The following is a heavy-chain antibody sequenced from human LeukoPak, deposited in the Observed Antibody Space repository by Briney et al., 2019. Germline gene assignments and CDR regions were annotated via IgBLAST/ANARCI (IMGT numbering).Heavy chain of an antibody. V-gene: IGHV3-23*01. Sequence: GGSLRLSCAASGFTGFTYSNYAMSWVRQAPGKGLEWVSVICGNAACAFYAESVRGRFTISRDNSKNTLFQQMNSLRAEDTAVYYCAQDRGATVTTFAYWGQGTLVTVSS. D-gene: IGHD4-17*01. CDR2: ICGNAACA. CDR3: AQDRGATVTTFAY. CDR1: GFTGFTYSNYA. J-gene: IGHJ4*02.